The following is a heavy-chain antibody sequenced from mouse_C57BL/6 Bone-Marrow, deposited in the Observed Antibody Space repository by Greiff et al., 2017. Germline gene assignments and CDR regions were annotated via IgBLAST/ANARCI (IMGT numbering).Heavy chain of an antibody. CDR2: ISNGGGST. Sequence: DVMLVESGGGLVQPGGSLKLSCAASGFTFSDYYMYWVRQTPEKRLEWVAYISNGGGSTYYPDTVKGRFTISRDNAKNTLYLQMSRLKSEDTAMYYCARPYYDFPWFAYWGQGTLVTVSA. CDR3: ARPYYDFPWFAY. V-gene: IGHV5-12*01. D-gene: IGHD2-10*01. J-gene: IGHJ3*01. CDR1: GFTFSDYY.